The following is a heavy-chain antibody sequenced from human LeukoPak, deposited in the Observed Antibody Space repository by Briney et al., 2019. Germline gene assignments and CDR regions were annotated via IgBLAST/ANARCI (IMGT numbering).Heavy chain of an antibody. CDR1: GFTFSSYS. J-gene: IGHJ4*02. CDR3: ARDLSLTHYTPFDY. Sequence: GGSLRLSCAAYGFTFSSYSMNWVRQAPGKGLEWVSFISTSSSYIYYADPVKGRFTISRDNAKNSLYLEMNSLRAEDTAVYYCARDLSLTHYTPFDYWGQGTLVTVSS. V-gene: IGHV3-21*01. D-gene: IGHD4-11*01. CDR2: ISTSSSYI.